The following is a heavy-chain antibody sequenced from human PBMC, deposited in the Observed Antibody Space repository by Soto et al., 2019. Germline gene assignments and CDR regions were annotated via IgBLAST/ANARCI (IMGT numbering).Heavy chain of an antibody. D-gene: IGHD6-13*01. V-gene: IGHV4-31*03. CDR1: GGSISSGGYY. Sequence: PSETLSLTCTVSGGSISSGGYYWSWIRQHPGKGLEWIGYIYYSGSTYYNPSLKSRVTISVDTSKNQFSLKLSSVTAADTAVYYCARAPDSSSWLNWFDPWGQGTRVTVSS. J-gene: IGHJ5*02. CDR2: IYYSGST. CDR3: ARAPDSSSWLNWFDP.